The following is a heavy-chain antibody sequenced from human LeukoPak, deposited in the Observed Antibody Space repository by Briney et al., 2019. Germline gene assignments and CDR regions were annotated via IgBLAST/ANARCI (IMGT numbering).Heavy chain of an antibody. CDR3: AKDLRRYSSGWNAFDI. D-gene: IGHD6-19*01. V-gene: IGHV3-23*01. CDR2: ISGNGGST. Sequence: GGSLRLSCAASGFTFSSYAMSWVRQAPGKGLEWVSSISGNGGSTFYADSVKGRFTISRDNSKNTLYLQMNSLRAEDTAVYYCAKDLRRYSSGWNAFDIWGQGTMVTVSS. CDR1: GFTFSSYA. J-gene: IGHJ3*02.